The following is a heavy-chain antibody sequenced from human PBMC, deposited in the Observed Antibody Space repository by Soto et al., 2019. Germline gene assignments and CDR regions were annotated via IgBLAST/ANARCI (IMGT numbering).Heavy chain of an antibody. V-gene: IGHV3-30*18. CDR3: AKDQYSGYDGTRNQDY. J-gene: IGHJ4*02. CDR2: ISYDGSNK. Sequence: GGSLRLSCAASGFTFSSYGMHWVRQAPGKGLEWVAVISYDGSNKYYADSVKGRFTISRDNSKNTLYLQMNSLRAEDTAVYYCAKDQYSGYDGTRNQDYWGQGTLVTVSA. D-gene: IGHD5-12*01. CDR1: GFTFSSYG.